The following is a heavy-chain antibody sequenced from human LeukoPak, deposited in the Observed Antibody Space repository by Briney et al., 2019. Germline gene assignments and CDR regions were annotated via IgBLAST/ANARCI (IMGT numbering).Heavy chain of an antibody. J-gene: IGHJ3*02. Sequence: PGGSLRPSCAASGFTFSSYKMYWVRQAPGKGPVWVSRLNENGITNYADSVKGRFAISSDNAKSTLFLQMNSLRVDDTAVYYCARQDIPQALYGFDIWGQGTMVTVSS. CDR1: GFTFSSYK. CDR3: ARQDIPQALYGFDI. CDR2: LNENGIT. V-gene: IGHV3-74*01. D-gene: IGHD2-15*01.